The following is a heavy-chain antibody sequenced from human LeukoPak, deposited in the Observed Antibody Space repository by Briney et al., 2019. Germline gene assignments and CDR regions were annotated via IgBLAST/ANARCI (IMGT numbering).Heavy chain of an antibody. CDR3: AREGADAFDI. V-gene: IGHV4-61*02. CDR2: IYTSGST. D-gene: IGHD4/OR15-4a*01. Sequence: SETLSLTCTVPGGSISSGSYYWSWIRQPAGKGLEWIGRIYTSGSTNYNPSLKSRVTISVDTSKNQFSLKLSSVTAADTAVYYCAREGADAFDIWGQGTMVTVSS. CDR1: GGSISSGSYY. J-gene: IGHJ3*02.